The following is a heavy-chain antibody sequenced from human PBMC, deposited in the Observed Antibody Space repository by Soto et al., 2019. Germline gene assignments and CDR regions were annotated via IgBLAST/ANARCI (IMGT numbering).Heavy chain of an antibody. J-gene: IGHJ5*02. D-gene: IGHD3-10*01. CDR1: GYSFISYW. CDR2: IYPHDSDT. V-gene: IGHV5-51*01. Sequence: GESLKISCKGSGYSFISYWIGWVRQMPGRGLEWMGIIYPHDSDTRYSPSFQGQVTISADKSISTAYLQWSSLKASDSAMYYCARLYGSGQRNWFAPWGQGTLVTVSS. CDR3: ARLYGSGQRNWFAP.